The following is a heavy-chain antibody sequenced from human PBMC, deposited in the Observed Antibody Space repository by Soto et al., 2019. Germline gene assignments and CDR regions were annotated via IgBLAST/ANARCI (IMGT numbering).Heavy chain of an antibody. CDR1: GFTFSSYG. J-gene: IGHJ6*02. D-gene: IGHD2-2*01. CDR3: ARDAAVLPAVPALNYYYGMDV. V-gene: IGHV1-18*01. Sequence: ASVKVSCKASGFTFSSYGISWARQAPGQGLEWMACISVYNGNTKYAQKAQGRVIMTTDTSTSTAYMELRSLRSDDTATYYCARDAAVLPAVPALNYYYGMDVWGQGTTVTVSS. CDR2: ISVYNGNT.